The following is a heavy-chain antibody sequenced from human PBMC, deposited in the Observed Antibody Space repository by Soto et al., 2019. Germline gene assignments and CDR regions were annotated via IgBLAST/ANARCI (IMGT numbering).Heavy chain of an antibody. CDR2: IGGGVKT. CDR1: GFNFGNYA. V-gene: IGHV3-23*01. CDR3: AKKGSPTGTGGFYMDV. J-gene: IGHJ6*03. Sequence: GGSLRLSCAASGFNFGNYAMTWVRQAPGKGLEWVSAIGGGVKTYDADSVKGRVTISRNNSKNTLYLQINSLRAEDTAVYYCAKKGSPTGTGGFYMDVWGKGTTVTVSS. D-gene: IGHD1-1*01.